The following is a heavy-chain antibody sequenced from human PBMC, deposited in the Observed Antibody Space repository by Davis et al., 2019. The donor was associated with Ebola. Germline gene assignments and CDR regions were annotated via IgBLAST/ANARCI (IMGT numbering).Heavy chain of an antibody. CDR3: AASTRIWFDP. D-gene: IGHD2-2*01. V-gene: IGHV1-46*01. CDR2: INPSRGST. J-gene: IGHJ5*02. Sequence: ASVKVSCKASGGTFSSYAISWVRQAPGQGLEWMGIINPSRGSTSYAQKFQGRVTMTRDTSTSTVYMELSSLRSEDTAVYYCAASTRIWFDPWGQGTLVTVSS. CDR1: GGTFSSYA.